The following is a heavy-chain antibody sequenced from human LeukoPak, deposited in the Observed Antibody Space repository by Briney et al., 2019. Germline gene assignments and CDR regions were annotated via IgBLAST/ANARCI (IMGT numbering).Heavy chain of an antibody. Sequence: ASVKVSCKASGYTFTGYYIHWVRQAPGQGLGWMGWINPNSGDTNYAQKFQGRVTMTRDTSISTAYMELSRLRSDDTAVYYCARVGMVRTTHAFFDYWGQGTLVTVSS. D-gene: IGHD2-8*01. V-gene: IGHV1-2*02. CDR2: INPNSGDT. CDR3: ARVGMVRTTHAFFDY. J-gene: IGHJ4*02. CDR1: GYTFTGYY.